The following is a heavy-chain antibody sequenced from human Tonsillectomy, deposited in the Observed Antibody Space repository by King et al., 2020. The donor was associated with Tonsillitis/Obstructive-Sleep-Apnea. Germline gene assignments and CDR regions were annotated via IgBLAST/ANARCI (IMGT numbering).Heavy chain of an antibody. Sequence: QVQLVESGAEVKKPGGSLKVSCKASGYTFTGYYMNWVRQAPGQGLEWMSCINTNSGGTNYAQTFQGRVTMTRDTSISTAYMELSRLRADDTAVYYCARDGVRADLHWFDPWGQGTLVTVSS. CDR2: INTNSGGT. J-gene: IGHJ5*02. CDR3: ARDGVRADLHWFDP. V-gene: IGHV1-2*02. CDR1: GYTFTGYY. D-gene: IGHD4/OR15-4a*01.